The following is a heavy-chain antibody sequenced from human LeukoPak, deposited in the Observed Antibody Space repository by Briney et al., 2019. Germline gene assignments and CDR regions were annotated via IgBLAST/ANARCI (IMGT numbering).Heavy chain of an antibody. J-gene: IGHJ4*02. CDR3: AKDGIHSSSSGN. V-gene: IGHV3-23*01. CDR2: ISGSGGST. CDR1: GFTFSNYA. D-gene: IGHD6-6*01. Sequence: PGGSLRLSCAASGFTFSNYATSWVRQAPGKGLEWVSGISGSGGSTYYADSVKGRFTISRDNSKNTLFLQINNLRAEDTAVYYCAKDGIHSSSSGNWGQGTLVTVSS.